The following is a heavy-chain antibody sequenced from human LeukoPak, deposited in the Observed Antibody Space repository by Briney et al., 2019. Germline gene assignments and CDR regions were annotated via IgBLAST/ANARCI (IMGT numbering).Heavy chain of an antibody. V-gene: IGHV1-2*02. CDR1: GYTFTDYY. D-gene: IGHD6-19*01. CDR3: ARTRAIAVAPLGY. J-gene: IGHJ4*02. Sequence: ASVKVSCKASGYTFTDYYIHWVRQAPGQGLEWMGWINCNSGGTIHAQRFQGRVTMTRDTSINTAYMDLSRLNSDDTAVYYCARTRAIAVAPLGYWGQGTLVTVSS. CDR2: INCNSGGT.